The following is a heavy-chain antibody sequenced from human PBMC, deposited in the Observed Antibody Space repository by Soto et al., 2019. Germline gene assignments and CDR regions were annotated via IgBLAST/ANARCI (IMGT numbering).Heavy chain of an antibody. CDR2: ISDDGSTA. J-gene: IGHJ4*02. Sequence: GGSLRLSCAVSGFTFSAYWMHWVRQVPGKGLTWVSRISDDGSTATYADAVKGRFVISRDNAKNSLYLEMNTLRADDSGLYYCGSGTRVSSTGTGANWGRGTLVTVSS. CDR1: GFTFSAYW. V-gene: IGHV3-74*01. D-gene: IGHD1-1*01. CDR3: GSGTRVSSTGTGAN.